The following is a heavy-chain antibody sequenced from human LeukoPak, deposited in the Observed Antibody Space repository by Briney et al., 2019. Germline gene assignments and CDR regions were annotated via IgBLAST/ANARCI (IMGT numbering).Heavy chain of an antibody. J-gene: IGHJ4*02. Sequence: PAGSLRLSCAASGFTVGSNHMSWVRQAPGKGLEWVSVIYSGGSTSYTDSVKGRFTISRDNSKNTLYLQMNSLRAEDTAVYYCGALYDSGGYYDYWGQGTLVTVSS. CDR2: IYSGGST. CDR1: GFTVGSNH. CDR3: GALYDSGGYYDY. V-gene: IGHV3-53*01. D-gene: IGHD3-22*01.